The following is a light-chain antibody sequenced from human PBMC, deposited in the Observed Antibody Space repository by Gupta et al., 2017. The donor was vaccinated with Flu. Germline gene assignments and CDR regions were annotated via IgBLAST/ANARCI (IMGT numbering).Light chain of an antibody. V-gene: IGLV3-19*01. CDR1: SLTMFY. CDR2: ADN. Sequence: GHTFRTTSRANSLTMFYVRWYQQNPGQGPILIIFADNNRPSGVPDRFSGSRSGNTASLAITGAQAEDEADYYCNSRDSSVDDVVFGAGTRVTVL. J-gene: IGLJ1*01. CDR3: NSRDSSVDDVV.